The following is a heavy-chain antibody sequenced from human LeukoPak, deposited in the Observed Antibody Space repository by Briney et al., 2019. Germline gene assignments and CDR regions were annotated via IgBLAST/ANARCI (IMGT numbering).Heavy chain of an antibody. J-gene: IGHJ4*02. Sequence: ASVKVSCQASGYTFSDYYIHWMRQPPGQRLEWMGWSSPKSGGTNYAQNFQGRVTMTRDTSINTAYIERSRLRPDDTAVYYCARHNYHFDFYSWGQGVLVTVCS. CDR3: ARHNYHFDFYS. CDR2: SSPKSGGT. V-gene: IGHV1-2*02. D-gene: IGHD5-24*01. CDR1: GYTFSDYY.